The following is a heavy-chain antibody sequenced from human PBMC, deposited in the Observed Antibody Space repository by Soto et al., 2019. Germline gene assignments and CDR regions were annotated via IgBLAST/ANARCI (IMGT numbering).Heavy chain of an antibody. V-gene: IGHV1-69*12. Sequence: QVQLVQSGAEVKKPGSSVKVSCQASGGILTNYGVSWVRQATGQGLEWMGGIIPVFGPANYAQKFQGRVTIAADESKSTVFMDVRSLRSDDTAVYYCARGDATTLGVTKYYGMDVWGQGTTVTVSS. CDR1: GGILTNYG. J-gene: IGHJ6*02. D-gene: IGHD2-8*01. CDR2: IIPVFGPA. CDR3: ARGDATTLGVTKYYGMDV.